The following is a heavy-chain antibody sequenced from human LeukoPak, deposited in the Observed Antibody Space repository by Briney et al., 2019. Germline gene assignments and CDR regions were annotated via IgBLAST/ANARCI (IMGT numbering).Heavy chain of an antibody. CDR3: ARGRVSSSMWYSTYYNVFSIDI. D-gene: IGHD5/OR15-5a*01. Sequence: KASETLSLTCSVSGDSITMYCWTWIRQPPGQGLEWVGYVDHTGSTNINPSLNDSASISRGTTKDLFSQRLRSVTAADTAVYFCARGRVSSSMWYSTYYNVFSIDIWGEGATVTVSS. CDR2: VDHTGST. CDR1: GDSITMYC. J-gene: IGHJ6*03. V-gene: IGHV4-59*01.